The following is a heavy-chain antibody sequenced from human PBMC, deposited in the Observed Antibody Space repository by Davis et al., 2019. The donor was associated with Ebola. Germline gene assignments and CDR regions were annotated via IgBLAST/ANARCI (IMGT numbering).Heavy chain of an antibody. CDR3: AREDLHIVGLHAFDI. CDR2: ISYDGSNK. CDR1: GFTFSSYA. J-gene: IGHJ3*02. Sequence: GESLKISCAASGFTFSSYAMHWVRQAPGKGLEWVAVISYDGSNKYYADSVKGRFTISRDNSKNTLYLQMSSLRAEDTAVYYCAREDLHIVGLHAFDIWGQGTMVTVSS. V-gene: IGHV3-30-3*01. D-gene: IGHD2-21*01.